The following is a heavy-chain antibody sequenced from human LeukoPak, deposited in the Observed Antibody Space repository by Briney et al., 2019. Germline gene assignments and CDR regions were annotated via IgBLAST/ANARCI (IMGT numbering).Heavy chain of an antibody. CDR3: AKSAARLFSDYYYYMDV. Sequence: PGGSLRLSCAASGFTFSSYWMSWVRQAPGKGLEWVANIKQDGSEKYYVDSVKGRFTISRDNNKNSLYLQMNSLRSDDTALYYCAKSAARLFSDYYYYMDVWGKGTTVTVSS. D-gene: IGHD6-6*01. J-gene: IGHJ6*03. V-gene: IGHV3-7*03. CDR2: IKQDGSEK. CDR1: GFTFSSYW.